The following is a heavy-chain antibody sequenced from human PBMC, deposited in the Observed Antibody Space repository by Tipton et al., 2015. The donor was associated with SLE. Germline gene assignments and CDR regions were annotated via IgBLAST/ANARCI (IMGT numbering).Heavy chain of an antibody. CDR3: AREIAAADYYYYYYMDV. CDR1: GGSISSGDYY. Sequence: TLSLTCTVSGGSISSGDYYWSWIRQPPGKGLEWIGYIYYSGSTYYNPSLKSRVTISVDTSKNQFSLKLSSVTAADTAVYYCAREIAAADYYYYYYMDVWGKGTTVTVSS. D-gene: IGHD6-13*01. J-gene: IGHJ6*03. V-gene: IGHV4-30-4*01. CDR2: IYYSGST.